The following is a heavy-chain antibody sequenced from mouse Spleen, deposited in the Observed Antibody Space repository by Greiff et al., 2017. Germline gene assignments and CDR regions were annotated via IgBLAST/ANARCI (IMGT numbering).Heavy chain of an antibody. J-gene: IGHJ3*01. D-gene: IGHD1-1*01. CDR2: ISSGGSYT. CDR1: GFTFSSYA. Sequence: EVKLVESGGGLVKPGGSLKLSCAASGFTFSSYAMSWVRQTPEKRLEWVATISSGGSYTYYPDSVKGRFTISRDNAKNTLYLQMSSLRSEDTAMYYCASSYYYGSRDWFAYWGQGTLVTVSA. CDR3: ASSYYYGSRDWFAY. V-gene: IGHV5-9-1*01.